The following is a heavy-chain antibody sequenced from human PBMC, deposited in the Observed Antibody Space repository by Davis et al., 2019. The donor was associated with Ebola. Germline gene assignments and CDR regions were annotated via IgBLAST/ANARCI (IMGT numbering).Heavy chain of an antibody. Sequence: GESLKISYAASGFTFSSYAMNWVRQAPGKGLEWVSVISGSGGSTDYADSVKGRFTISRDNSRNTLYLQMNSLRAEDTAVYYCAKRGLGPNRPFDYWGQGTLVTVSS. D-gene: IGHD1-26*01. V-gene: IGHV3-23*01. CDR3: AKRGLGPNRPFDY. CDR2: ISGSGGST. CDR1: GFTFSSYA. J-gene: IGHJ4*02.